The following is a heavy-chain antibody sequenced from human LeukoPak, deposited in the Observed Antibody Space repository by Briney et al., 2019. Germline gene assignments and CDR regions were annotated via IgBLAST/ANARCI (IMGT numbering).Heavy chain of an antibody. CDR1: GFTFSTYT. D-gene: IGHD2-8*01. CDR3: ARRYCTPSSCYSDY. V-gene: IGHV3-11*01. Sequence: PGGALRLSCAASGFTFSTYTMSWIRQAPGKGLEWVAFISDGGRPLHYADSVKGRFTISRDNAKNSLYLQMNSLRDEDTAVYFCARRYCTPSSCYSDYWGQGALVTVSS. J-gene: IGHJ4*02. CDR2: ISDGGRPL.